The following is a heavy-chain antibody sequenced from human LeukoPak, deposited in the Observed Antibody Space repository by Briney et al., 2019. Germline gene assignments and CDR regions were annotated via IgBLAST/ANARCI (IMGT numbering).Heavy chain of an antibody. CDR1: GYTFTSYG. Sequence: ASVKVSCKASGYTFTSYGITWVRQAPGQGLEWMGWISAYNGNTNYAQKLQGRVTMTTDTSTSTAYMELRSLRSDDTAVYYCARDTGRSRKYYFDYWGQGTLVTVSS. V-gene: IGHV1-18*01. CDR2: ISAYNGNT. J-gene: IGHJ4*02. CDR3: ARDTGRSRKYYFDY. D-gene: IGHD2-15*01.